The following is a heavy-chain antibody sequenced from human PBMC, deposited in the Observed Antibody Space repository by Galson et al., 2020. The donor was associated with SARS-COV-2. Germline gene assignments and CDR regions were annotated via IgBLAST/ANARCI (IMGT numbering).Heavy chain of an antibody. Sequence: GESLKISCAASGFTFSSYGMHWVRQAPGKGLEWVAVIWYDGSNKYYANSVKGRFTISRDNSKNTLYLQMNSLRAEDTAVYYCARDLVPSSGWDYYFDYWGQGTLVIVSS. CDR3: ARDLVPSSGWDYYFDY. CDR2: IWYDGSNK. CDR1: GFTFSSYG. J-gene: IGHJ4*02. D-gene: IGHD6-19*01. V-gene: IGHV3-33*01.